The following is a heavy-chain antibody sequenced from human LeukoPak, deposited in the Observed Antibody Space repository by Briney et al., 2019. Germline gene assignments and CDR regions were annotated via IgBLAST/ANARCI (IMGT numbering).Heavy chain of an antibody. D-gene: IGHD2-21*02. CDR3: ATTASCGGDCYFGWFDP. CDR2: IYYSGST. CDR1: GGSISSSSYY. Sequence: PSETLSLTCTASGGSISSSSYYWGWIRQPPGKGLEWIGSIYYSGSTYYNPSLKSRVTISVDTSKNQFSLKLSSVTAVDTAVYYCATTASCGGDCYFGWFDPWGQGTLVTVSS. J-gene: IGHJ5*02. V-gene: IGHV4-39*07.